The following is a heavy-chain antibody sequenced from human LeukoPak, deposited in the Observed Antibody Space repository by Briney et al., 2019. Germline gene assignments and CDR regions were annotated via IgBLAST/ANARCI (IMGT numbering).Heavy chain of an antibody. V-gene: IGHV4-39*01. CDR2: IYYSGSA. CDR3: ARHYGDTYPSLVYYFDY. J-gene: IGHJ4*02. Sequence: SETLSLTCTVSGGSISSSSYYWGWIRQPPGKGLEWIGSIYYSGSAYYNPSLKSRVTISVDTSKNQFSLKLSSVTAADTAVYYCARHYGDTYPSLVYYFDYWGQGTLVTVSS. D-gene: IGHD4-17*01. CDR1: GGSISSSSYY.